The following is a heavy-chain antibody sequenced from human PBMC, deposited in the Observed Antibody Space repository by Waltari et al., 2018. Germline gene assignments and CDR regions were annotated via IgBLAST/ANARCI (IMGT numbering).Heavy chain of an antibody. V-gene: IGHV4-4*07. D-gene: IGHD2-15*01. CDR2: IYPSGTT. CDR3: VRLAATSYFDY. Sequence: QVQLQESGPGLVKPSETLALRCTASGGSIRGYYWSWIRQPAGKGLEWIGRIYPSGTTNYNPSLQSRVTMSVDTSKNQFSLNLSSVTAADAAVYFCVRLAATSYFDYWGQGTLVSVSS. J-gene: IGHJ4*02. CDR1: GGSIRGYY.